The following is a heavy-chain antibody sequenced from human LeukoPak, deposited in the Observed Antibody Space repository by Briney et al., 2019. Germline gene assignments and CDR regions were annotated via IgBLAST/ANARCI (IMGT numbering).Heavy chain of an antibody. CDR2: ISYDGSNN. D-gene: IGHD4-11*01. CDR1: GFTFSSYG. J-gene: IGHJ4*02. CDR3: AKVGLTVTTILDYFDY. V-gene: IGHV3-30*18. Sequence: PGGSPRLSCAASGFTFSSYGMYWVRQAPGKGLEWVAVISYDGSNNYYADSVKGRFTISRDNSKNTLFLQMNSLRAEDTAVYYCAKVGLTVTTILDYFDYWGQGTLVTVSS.